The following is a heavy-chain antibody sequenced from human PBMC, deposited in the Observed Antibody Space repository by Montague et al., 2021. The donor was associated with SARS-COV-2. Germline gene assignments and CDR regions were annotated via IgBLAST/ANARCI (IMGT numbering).Heavy chain of an antibody. D-gene: IGHD3-10*01. CDR3: TRLPRGSGAWGYFDY. Sequence: SETLSLTCTVSDGSIRSYYWNWMRQTPGKGLEWIGYMHDSGTANYNPSLRSRATLMVDASRNQFSLELSSVTAADTAMYYCTRLPRGSGAWGYFDYWAQGTLVTVSS. J-gene: IGHJ4*02. CDR2: MHDSGTA. CDR1: DGSIRSYY. V-gene: IGHV4-59*08.